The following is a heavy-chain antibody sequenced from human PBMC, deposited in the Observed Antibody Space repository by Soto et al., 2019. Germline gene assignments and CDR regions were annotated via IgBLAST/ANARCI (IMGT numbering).Heavy chain of an antibody. CDR3: ARAGKCPRCLQYNWFDP. CDR2: TYYRSKWYN. J-gene: IGHJ5*02. Sequence: PSPALPLTCAISGDSDSSNRAAWNWIRQSPSRCLEWLGRTYYRSKWYNDYAVSVKSRITINPDTSKNQFSLQLNSVTPEDTAVYYCARAGKCPRCLQYNWFDPWGQGTLVTVSS. D-gene: IGHD2-15*01. V-gene: IGHV6-1*01. CDR1: GDSDSSNRAA.